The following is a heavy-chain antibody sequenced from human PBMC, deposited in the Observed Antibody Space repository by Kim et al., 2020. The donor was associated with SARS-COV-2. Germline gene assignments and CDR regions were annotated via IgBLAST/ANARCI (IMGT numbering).Heavy chain of an antibody. D-gene: IGHD5-12*01. V-gene: IGHV3-73*01. CDR3: TRLRRCSGYDFDY. Sequence: YAESVKGRFNISRYDSKKTAYLQMNSLKTEDMAVYYCTRLRRCSGYDFDYWGQGTLVTVSS. J-gene: IGHJ4*02.